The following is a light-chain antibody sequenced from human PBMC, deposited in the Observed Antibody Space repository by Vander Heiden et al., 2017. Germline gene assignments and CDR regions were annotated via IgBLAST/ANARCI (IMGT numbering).Light chain of an antibody. Sequence: DIVMTQSPDSLAVSLGERATINCKSSPRFLYSSNNKNYLAWYQQKPGQPPKLLIYWASTRESGVPDRFSGSGSGTDFTLTISSLQAEDVAVYYCQQDDSTPLTFGGGTKVEIK. CDR1: PRFLYSSNNKNY. J-gene: IGKJ4*01. V-gene: IGKV4-1*01. CDR2: WAS. CDR3: QQDDSTPLT.